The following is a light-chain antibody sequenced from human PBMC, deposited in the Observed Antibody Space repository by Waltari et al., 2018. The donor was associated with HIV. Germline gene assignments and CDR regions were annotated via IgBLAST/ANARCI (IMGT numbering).Light chain of an antibody. Sequence: DIQLTQSPSLLSASLGDRVTITCLASQGISTSLAWYQQRPGEAPRLLIYDASTLQRGVPSRFSGIASGTRFTLTISGLQHDDLAIYFCQQLYTFPLSFGGGTKVE. V-gene: IGKV1-9*01. CDR2: DAS. J-gene: IGKJ4*01. CDR3: QQLYTFPLS. CDR1: QGISTS.